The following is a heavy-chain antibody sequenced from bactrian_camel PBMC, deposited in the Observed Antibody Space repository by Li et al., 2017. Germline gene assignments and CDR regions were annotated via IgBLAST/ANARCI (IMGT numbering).Heavy chain of an antibody. J-gene: IGHJ4*01. Sequence: VQLVESGGGSVQAGGSLKLACVASGDIFSRLYMAWFRQPPGKEREGVAAVDTAGLTTYTYAVQGRFTISRDNAKNTVYLQMDSLNHEDTGTYYCAADSVNLQLARWYSYWGQGTQVTVS. CDR2: VDTAGLT. CDR3: AADSVNLQLARWYSY. CDR1: GDIFSRLY. V-gene: IGHV3S53*01. D-gene: IGHD7*01.